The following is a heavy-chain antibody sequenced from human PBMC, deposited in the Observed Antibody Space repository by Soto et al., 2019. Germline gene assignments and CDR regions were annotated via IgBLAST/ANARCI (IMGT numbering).Heavy chain of an antibody. Sequence: PGGSLRLSCAASGFTFSSYSMNWVRQAPGKGLEWVSSISSSSSYIYYADSVKGRFTISRDNAKNSLYLQMNSLRAEDTAVYYCARDYYYDSSGYYEGFDYWGQGTLVTVSS. CDR3: ARDYYYDSSGYYEGFDY. CDR1: GFTFSSYS. V-gene: IGHV3-21*01. D-gene: IGHD3-22*01. J-gene: IGHJ4*02. CDR2: ISSSSSYI.